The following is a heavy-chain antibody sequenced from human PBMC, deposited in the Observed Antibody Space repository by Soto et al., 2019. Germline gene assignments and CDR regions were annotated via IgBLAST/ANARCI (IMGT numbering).Heavy chain of an antibody. CDR1: GFTFSTYT. Sequence: HPGGCLRVSCASSGFTFSTYTMNWVRQAPAKGLEWVSGIYGSGDSTFYADSVRGRFTISRDSSRNTLYLQMNSLRAEDTAVYYCSEDPRSVGFLTFGYWGDGIVSAVSP. V-gene: IGHV3-23*01. CDR3: SEDPRSVGFLTFGY. CDR2: IYGSGDST. D-gene: IGHD3-9*01. J-gene: IGHJ4*01.